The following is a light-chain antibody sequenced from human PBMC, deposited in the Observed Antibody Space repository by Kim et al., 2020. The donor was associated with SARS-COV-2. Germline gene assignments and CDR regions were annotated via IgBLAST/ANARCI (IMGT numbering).Light chain of an antibody. CDR3: QQNGSSPRT. CDR2: GAS. CDR1: QSVSTNY. J-gene: IGKJ1*01. Sequence: EIVLTQSPGTLSLSPGERATLSCRTSQSVSTNYLAWYQRKPGQAPRLLIFGASTRATGIPDRFSGSGSGTDFTLTINRLEPEDFAVYYCQQNGSSPRTFGQGTKVEIK. V-gene: IGKV3-20*01.